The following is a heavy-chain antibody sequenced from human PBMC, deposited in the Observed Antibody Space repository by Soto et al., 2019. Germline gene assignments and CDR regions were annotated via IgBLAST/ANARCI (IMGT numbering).Heavy chain of an antibody. CDR1: GGSFSGYY. D-gene: IGHD6-13*01. CDR3: ARTPRMVYAYSSSWYGGRFDY. J-gene: IGHJ4*02. CDR2: INHSGST. Sequence: SETLSLTCAVYGGSFSGYYWGWIRQPPGKGLEWIGEINHSGSTNYNPSLKSRVTISVDTSKNQFSLTLSSVTAADTAVYYCARTPRMVYAYSSSWYGGRFDYWGQGTRVTVSS. V-gene: IGHV4-34*01.